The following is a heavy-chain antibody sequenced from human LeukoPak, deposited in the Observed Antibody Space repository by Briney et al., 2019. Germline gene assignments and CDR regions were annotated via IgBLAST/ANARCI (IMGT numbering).Heavy chain of an antibody. CDR1: GFTFSSYA. CDR2: ISGSGGST. J-gene: IGHJ5*02. D-gene: IGHD2-2*02. V-gene: IGHV3-23*01. CDR3: AKMGCSSSSCYSWFAR. Sequence: PGGSLRLSCAASGFTFSSYAMSWVRQAQGKGLEGGSAISGSGGSTYYADSGKGRFTISRDNSKNTLYLQMNSLKAEDTAVYYCAKMGCSSSSCYSWFARWGQGTLVTVSS.